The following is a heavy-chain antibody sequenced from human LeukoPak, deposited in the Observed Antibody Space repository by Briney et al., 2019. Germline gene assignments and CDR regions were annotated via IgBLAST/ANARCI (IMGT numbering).Heavy chain of an antibody. CDR3: ARENEPAARSFDY. V-gene: IGHV4-4*07. D-gene: IGHD6-6*01. CDR1: GGSISTYY. J-gene: IGHJ4*02. Sequence: SETLSLTCTVSGGSISTYYWSWIRQPAGKGLEWIGRIYTSGSSNYNTPLKSRVTMSVDTSKSQFSLKLSSVTAADTAVYYCARENEPAARSFDYWGQGTLVTVSS. CDR2: IYTSGSS.